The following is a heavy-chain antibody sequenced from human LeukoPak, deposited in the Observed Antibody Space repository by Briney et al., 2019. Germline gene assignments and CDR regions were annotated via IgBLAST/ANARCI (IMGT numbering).Heavy chain of an antibody. V-gene: IGHV4-61*01. CDR3: ATLSPMVRGVIEDY. J-gene: IGHJ4*02. D-gene: IGHD3-10*01. Sequence: SQTLSLTCTVSGGSISSGSYYWSWIRQPPGKGLEWIGYIYYSGSTNYNPSLKSRVTISVDTSKNQFSLKLSSVTAADTAVYYCATLSPMVRGVIEDYWGQGTLVTVSS. CDR2: IYYSGST. CDR1: GGSISSGSYY.